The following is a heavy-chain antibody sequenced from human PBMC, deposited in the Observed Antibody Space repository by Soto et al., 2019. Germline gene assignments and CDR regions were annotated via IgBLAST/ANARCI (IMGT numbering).Heavy chain of an antibody. Sequence: SETLSLTCAVYGGSFSGYYWSWIRQPPGKGLEWIGEINHSGSTNYNPSLKSRVTISVDTSKNEFSLRLRSVTSADTAVYYCVSSRSAIYGDAFDVWGQGTMVTVSS. CDR1: GGSFSGYY. D-gene: IGHD2-2*01. V-gene: IGHV4-34*01. CDR3: VSSRSAIYGDAFDV. CDR2: INHSGST. J-gene: IGHJ3*01.